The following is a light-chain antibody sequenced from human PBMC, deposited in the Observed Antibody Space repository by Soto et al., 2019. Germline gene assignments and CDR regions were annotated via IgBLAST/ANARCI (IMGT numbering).Light chain of an antibody. J-gene: IGLJ2*01. V-gene: IGLV2-8*01. Sequence: QSALAQPPSASGSPGQSVTISCTGTSSDIGAYTYVSWYQQYPGKAPKLIIYDVNPRPSGVPDRFSGSKSGNTASLTVSGLQAEDEAVYYCNSFAGGAHVVFGGGTKLTVL. CDR2: DVN. CDR3: NSFAGGAHVV. CDR1: SSDIGAYTY.